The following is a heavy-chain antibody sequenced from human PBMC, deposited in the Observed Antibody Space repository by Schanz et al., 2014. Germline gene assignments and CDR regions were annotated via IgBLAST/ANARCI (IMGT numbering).Heavy chain of an antibody. D-gene: IGHD6-13*01. CDR3: AKSQGSSFDS. CDR1: GFSFGNYG. Sequence: EVQLLESGGGLVQPGGSLRLSCEASGFSFGNYGMSWVRQAPGKGLEWVSGFDAHDGRAYYADSAKGRFTISRDNANTSLYLQMNSLRAEDTAVYCCAKSQGSSFDSWGQGTLVTVSS. J-gene: IGHJ4*02. V-gene: IGHV3-23*01. CDR2: FDAHDGRA.